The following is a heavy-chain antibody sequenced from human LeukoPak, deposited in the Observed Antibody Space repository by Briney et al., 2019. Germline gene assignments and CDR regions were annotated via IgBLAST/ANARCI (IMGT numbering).Heavy chain of an antibody. J-gene: IGHJ6*03. V-gene: IGHV1-2*02. Sequence: GASVKVSCKASGYTFTAYYMHWVRQAPGQGLEWMGCINPNSGGTNYAQKFQGRVTMTRDTSISTAYMELSRLRSDDTAVYYCARDSGLQQLVLFYYYMDVWGKGTTVTVSS. CDR2: INPNSGGT. CDR3: ARDSGLQQLVLFYYYMDV. D-gene: IGHD6-13*01. CDR1: GYTFTAYY.